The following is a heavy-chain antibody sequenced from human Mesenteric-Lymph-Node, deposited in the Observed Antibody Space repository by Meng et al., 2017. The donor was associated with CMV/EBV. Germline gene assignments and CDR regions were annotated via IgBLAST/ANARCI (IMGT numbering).Heavy chain of an antibody. CDR1: GSVSSTSYY. CDR2: IYYSGST. Sequence: GSVSSTSYYWRWLRQPPGKGLEWIGYIYYSGSTNYNPSLKSRVTISVDTSKNQFSLRLSSVTAADTAVYYCAREGDCSSTSCSFADWGQGTLVTVSS. J-gene: IGHJ4*02. D-gene: IGHD2-2*01. CDR3: AREGDCSSTSCSFAD. V-gene: IGHV4-61*01.